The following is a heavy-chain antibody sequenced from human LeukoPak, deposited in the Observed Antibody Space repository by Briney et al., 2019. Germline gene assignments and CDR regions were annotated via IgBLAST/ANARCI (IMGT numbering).Heavy chain of an antibody. V-gene: IGHV3-23*01. CDR2: ISASGGST. D-gene: IGHD1-14*01. J-gene: IGHJ4*02. CDR3: AKDRTYTRNQSFRFDY. CDR1: GFTFSSSW. Sequence: GGSLRLSCAASGFTFSSSWMTWVRQAPGKGLEWVSAISASGGSTYYADSVKGRFTISRDNSKNTLYLQMNSLRAEDTAVYSCAKDRTYTRNQSFRFDYWGQGTLVTVSS.